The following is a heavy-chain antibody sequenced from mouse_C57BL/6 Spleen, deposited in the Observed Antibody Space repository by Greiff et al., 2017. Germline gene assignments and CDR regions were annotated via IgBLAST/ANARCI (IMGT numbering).Heavy chain of an antibody. D-gene: IGHD2-2*01. J-gene: IGHJ2*01. CDR2: ISDGGSYT. Sequence: EVQLQQSGGGLVKPGGSLKLSCAASGFTFSSYAMSWVRQTPEKRLEWVATISDGGSYTYYPDNVKGRFTISRDNAKNNLYLQMSHLKSEDTAMYYCARGVIDYWGQGTTLTVSS. CDR3: ARGVIDY. CDR1: GFTFSSYA. V-gene: IGHV5-4*01.